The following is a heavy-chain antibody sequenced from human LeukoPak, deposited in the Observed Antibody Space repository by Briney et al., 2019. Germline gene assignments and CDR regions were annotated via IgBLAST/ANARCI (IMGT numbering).Heavy chain of an antibody. CDR2: IYYSGST. CDR3: ARLGYSVSWTDC. D-gene: IGHD6-13*01. J-gene: IGHJ4*02. V-gene: IGHV4-39*01. CDR1: GGSISSTSHY. Sequence: SETLSLTCTVSGGSISSTSHYWGWIRQPPGKGLEWIGSIYYSGSTYYNPSLKSRVTISVDTSKNQFSLRLSSVTAADMAVHFCARLGYSVSWTDCWGQGTLVTVSS.